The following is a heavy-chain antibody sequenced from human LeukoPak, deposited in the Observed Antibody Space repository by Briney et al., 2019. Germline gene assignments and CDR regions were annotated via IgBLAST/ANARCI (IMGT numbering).Heavy chain of an antibody. CDR3: ARYDVWGSYRAFDY. V-gene: IGHV4-39*01. D-gene: IGHD3-16*02. CDR1: GGSISSSSYY. Sequence: SETLSLTCTVSGGSISSSSYYWGWIRQPPGKGLEWIGSIYYSGSTYYNPSLKSRVTISVDTSKNQFSLKLSSVPAADTAVYYCARYDVWGSYRAFDYWGQGTLVTVSS. J-gene: IGHJ4*02. CDR2: IYYSGST.